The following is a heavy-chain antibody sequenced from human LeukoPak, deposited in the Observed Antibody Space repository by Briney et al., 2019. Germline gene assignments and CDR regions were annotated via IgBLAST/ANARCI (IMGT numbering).Heavy chain of an antibody. D-gene: IGHD1-26*01. V-gene: IGHV1-18*01. J-gene: IGHJ4*02. Sequence: APVKPCCKASGYTFINYGISWVRQAPGQGLEWMGWITPYNGNTNYAQTVQGRVSMTTDTSTSTAYMELRDLRSDDTAVYYCARGEGFLDYWGQGTLVTVSS. CDR1: GYTFINYG. CDR3: ARGEGFLDY. CDR2: ITPYNGNT.